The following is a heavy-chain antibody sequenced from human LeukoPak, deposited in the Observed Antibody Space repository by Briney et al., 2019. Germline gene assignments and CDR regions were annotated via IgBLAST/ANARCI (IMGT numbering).Heavy chain of an antibody. CDR2: IYYSGST. J-gene: IGHJ6*03. CDR3: ARGSLHMVRGVPLYYYYYYMDV. Sequence: PSETLSLTCTVSGGSISSSSYYWGWIRQPPGKGLEWIGSIYYSGSTYYNPSLKSRVTISVDTSKNQFSLKLSSVTAADTAVYYCARGSLHMVRGVPLYYYYYYMDVWGKGTTVTVSS. D-gene: IGHD3-10*01. CDR1: GGSISSSSYY. V-gene: IGHV4-39*01.